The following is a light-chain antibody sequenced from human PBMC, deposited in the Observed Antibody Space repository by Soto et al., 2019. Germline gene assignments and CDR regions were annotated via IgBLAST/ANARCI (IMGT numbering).Light chain of an antibody. V-gene: IGKV3-20*01. J-gene: IGKJ3*01. CDR2: DTS. CDR3: QQYGSSQFT. CDR1: QSVNSNY. Sequence: EIVLMQSPGTLSLSPGEGATLSCRASQSVNSNYLAWYQQNPGQAPTVLIFDTSRRATGVTERFSGSGSGTDFTLTISRLEPDDFAVYYCQQYGSSQFTFGPGTKVNIK.